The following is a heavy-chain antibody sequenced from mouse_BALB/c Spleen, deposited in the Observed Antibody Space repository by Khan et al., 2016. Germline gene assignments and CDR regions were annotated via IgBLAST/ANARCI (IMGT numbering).Heavy chain of an antibody. CDR1: GFTFTDYY. D-gene: IGHD2-10*02. CDR2: IRNKANGYTT. CDR3: ARGQYGPAWFAY. J-gene: IGHJ3*01. Sequence: EVQLQESGGGLVQPGGSLRLSCATTGFTFTDYYMSWVRQPPGKELEWLGFIRNKANGYTTEYSASVKGRFTISRDNSQSIRYLQMNTLRAEDSATYYCARGQYGPAWFAYWGQGTLVTVSA. V-gene: IGHV7-3*02.